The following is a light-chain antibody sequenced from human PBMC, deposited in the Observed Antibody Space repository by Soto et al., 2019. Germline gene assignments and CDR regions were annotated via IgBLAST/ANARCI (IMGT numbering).Light chain of an antibody. CDR1: QIISTY. V-gene: IGKV1-39*01. Sequence: DLQMTQSPSSLAAFVGDRVTISCRASQIISTYLNWYQQKPGQVPTLLIYGASSLQSGVPSRFSASGSGTDFTLSISSLQREDFATYYCQQSYSTPHTFGQGTKLEIK. CDR3: QQSYSTPHT. J-gene: IGKJ2*01. CDR2: GAS.